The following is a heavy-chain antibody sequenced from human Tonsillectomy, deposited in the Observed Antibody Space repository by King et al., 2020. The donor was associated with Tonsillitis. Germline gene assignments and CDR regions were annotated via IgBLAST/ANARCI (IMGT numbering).Heavy chain of an antibody. V-gene: IGHV3-9*01. Sequence: VQLVESGGGLVQPGRSLRLSCAASGFTFDDYAMHWVRQAPGKGLEWVSCISWNSGSIGYADSVKGRFTISRGNAKNSLYLPMNSLRAEDTALYYCAKDMGVGATGDAFDIWGQGTMVTVSS. J-gene: IGHJ3*02. CDR3: AKDMGVGATGDAFDI. CDR2: ISWNSGSI. CDR1: GFTFDDYA. D-gene: IGHD1-26*01.